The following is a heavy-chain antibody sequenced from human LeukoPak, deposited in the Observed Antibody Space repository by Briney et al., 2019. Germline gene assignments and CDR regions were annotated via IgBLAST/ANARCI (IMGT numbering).Heavy chain of an antibody. CDR2: ISSSSSYI. CDR3: ARGLVSPTKPVDY. V-gene: IGHV3-21*01. J-gene: IGHJ4*02. CDR1: EFTFGSSA. Sequence: GGSLRLSCAAFEFTFGSSAMSWVRQAPGKGLEWVSSISSSSSYIYYADSVKGRFTISRDNAKNSLYLQMNSLRAEDTAVYYCARGLVSPTKPVDYWGQGTLVTVSS. D-gene: IGHD6-6*01.